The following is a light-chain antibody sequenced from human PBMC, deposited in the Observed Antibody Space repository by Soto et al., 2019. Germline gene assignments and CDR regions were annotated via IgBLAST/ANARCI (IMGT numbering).Light chain of an antibody. Sequence: QSALTQPASVSGSPGQSITISCTGTSSDVGGYKYVSWYQQHPGKAPKLMIYDIRNRPSGVSNRFSGSKSGNTASLTISGLQAEDEPDYYCSSYTSSSTLVFGTGTKVTVL. CDR2: DIR. J-gene: IGLJ1*01. CDR3: SSYTSSSTLV. V-gene: IGLV2-14*03. CDR1: SSDVGGYKY.